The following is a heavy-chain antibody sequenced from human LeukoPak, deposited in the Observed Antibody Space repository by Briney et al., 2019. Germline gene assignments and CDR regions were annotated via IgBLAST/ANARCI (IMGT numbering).Heavy chain of an antibody. D-gene: IGHD3-10*01. V-gene: IGHV3-30*02. CDR1: GFTFSSYG. CDR2: IRYDGSNK. CDR3: AKGSKYYGSGSSDY. J-gene: IGHJ4*02. Sequence: GGSLRLSCAAYGFTFSSYGMHWVRQAPGKGLEWVAFIRYDGSNKYYADSVKGRFTISRDNSKNTLYLQMNSLRAEDTAVYYCAKGSKYYGSGSSDYWGQGTLVTVSS.